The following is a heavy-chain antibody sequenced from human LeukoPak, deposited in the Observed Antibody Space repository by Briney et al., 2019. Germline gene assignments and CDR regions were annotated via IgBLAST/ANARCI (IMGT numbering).Heavy chain of an antibody. V-gene: IGHV4-39*07. D-gene: IGHD3-10*01. Sequence: PSETLSLTCTVSGGSISSSSYYWGWIRQPPGKGLEWIGSIYYSGSTYYNPSLQSRVSIAVDTSKNQFSLKLSSVTAADTAVYYCARDYNRGDAFDIWGQGTMVTVSS. J-gene: IGHJ3*02. CDR3: ARDYNRGDAFDI. CDR1: GGSISSSSYY. CDR2: IYYSGST.